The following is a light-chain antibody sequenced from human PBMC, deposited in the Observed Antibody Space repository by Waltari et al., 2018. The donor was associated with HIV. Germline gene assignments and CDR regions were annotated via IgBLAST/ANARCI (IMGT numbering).Light chain of an antibody. J-gene: IGLJ1*01. CDR2: RNN. CDR1: SSNIGRNY. CDR3: AAWNDSLSGYV. Sequence: QSVLTQPPSASGPTGQRVTISCSGSSSNIGRNYVYWYPQLPGTAPKLLIYRNNQRPSGVPDRFSGSKSGTSASLAISGLRSEDEADYYCAAWNDSLSGYVFGTGTKVTV. V-gene: IGLV1-47*01.